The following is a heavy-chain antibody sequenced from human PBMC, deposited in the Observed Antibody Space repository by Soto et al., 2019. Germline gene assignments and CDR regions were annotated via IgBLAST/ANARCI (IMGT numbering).Heavy chain of an antibody. D-gene: IGHD6-6*01. V-gene: IGHV1-2*02. CDR2: INPNSGGT. J-gene: IGHJ6*02. CDR1: GYIFTGYH. CDR3: ATHPYSSSPYYYYYGMDV. Sequence: ASVKVSCKASGYIFTGYHMHWVRQAPGQGLEWMGWINPNSGGTKYAQKFQGRVTMTRDTSISTAYMELSSLRSDDTAVYYCATHPYSSSPYYYYYGMDVWGQGTTVTVSS.